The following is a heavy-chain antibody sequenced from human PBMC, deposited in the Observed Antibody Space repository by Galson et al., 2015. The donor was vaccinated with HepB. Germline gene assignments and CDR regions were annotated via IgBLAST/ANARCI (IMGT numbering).Heavy chain of an antibody. D-gene: IGHD3-22*01. CDR2: IKTDGSER. Sequence: SLRLSCAASAFTFRTYWMTWVRQAPGQGLEWVASIKTDGSERNYVDSVRGRFTISRDNARSLLYLYMNSVRVDDTAVYYCVRVNSYDGSAYRVFDFWGQGAPVTVSP. V-gene: IGHV3-7*03. CDR1: AFTFRTYW. J-gene: IGHJ4*02. CDR3: VRVNSYDGSAYRVFDF.